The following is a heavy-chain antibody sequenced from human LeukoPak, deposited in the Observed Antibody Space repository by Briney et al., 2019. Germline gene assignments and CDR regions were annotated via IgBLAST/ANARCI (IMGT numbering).Heavy chain of an antibody. Sequence: GGSLRLSCAASGFSLSDFGTHWVRQAPGKGLEWVAVMSSDERNQYYADSVQGRFTLSRDNSRNTLFLQMNSLRVEDAAVYYCAIGGLTTIDYWGQGTLVAVSS. CDR1: GFSLSDFG. CDR2: MSSDERNQ. J-gene: IGHJ4*02. D-gene: IGHD2-21*02. CDR3: AIGGLTTIDY. V-gene: IGHV3-30*03.